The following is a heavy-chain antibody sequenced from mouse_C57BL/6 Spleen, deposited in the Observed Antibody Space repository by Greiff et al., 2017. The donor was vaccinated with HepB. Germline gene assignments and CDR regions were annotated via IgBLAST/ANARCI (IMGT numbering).Heavy chain of an antibody. CDR3: AREGAGSSYDY. D-gene: IGHD1-1*01. Sequence: QVQLKESGAELVRPGTSVKVSCKASGYAFTNYLIEWVKQRPGQGLEWIGVINPGSGGTNYNEKFKGKATLTADKSSSTAYMQLSSLTSEDSAVYFCAREGAGSSYDYWGQGTTLTVSS. CDR2: INPGSGGT. CDR1: GYAFTNYL. V-gene: IGHV1-54*01. J-gene: IGHJ2*01.